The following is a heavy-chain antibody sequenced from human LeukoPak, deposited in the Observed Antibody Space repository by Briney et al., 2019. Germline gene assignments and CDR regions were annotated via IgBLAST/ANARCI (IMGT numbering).Heavy chain of an antibody. D-gene: IGHD6-25*01. Sequence: GGSLRLSCAASGFTFSSCVMSWVRQAPGKGLEWVSVINTSGGSTYYAGSVKGRFTISRDNAKNSLNLQMNSLRAEDTAVYYCARGTTANEAFDIWGQGTLVTVSS. CDR3: ARGTTANEAFDI. J-gene: IGHJ3*02. CDR1: GFTFSSCV. CDR2: INTSGGST. V-gene: IGHV3-23*01.